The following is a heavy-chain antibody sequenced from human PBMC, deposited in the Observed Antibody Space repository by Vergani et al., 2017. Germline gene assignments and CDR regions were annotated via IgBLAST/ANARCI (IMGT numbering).Heavy chain of an antibody. CDR2: ISGSGVGT. V-gene: IGHV3-23*01. D-gene: IGHD6-13*01. J-gene: IGHJ4*02. Sequence: EVQLLESGGDLVQPGGSLRLSCAASGFTFSSYAMSWVRQAPGKGLDWVSIISGSGVGTYYADSVKGRFTISRDNSKNTLYLQMNSLRAEDTAVYYCARDPIAAAGKGPFDYWGQGTLVTVSS. CDR3: ARDPIAAAGKGPFDY. CDR1: GFTFSSYA.